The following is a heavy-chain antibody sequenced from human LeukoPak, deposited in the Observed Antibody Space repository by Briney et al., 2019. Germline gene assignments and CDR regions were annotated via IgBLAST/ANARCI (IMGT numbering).Heavy chain of an antibody. CDR2: IYYSGST. CDR3: ARAKYYYDSSGYYY. J-gene: IGHJ4*02. V-gene: IGHV4-39*07. Sequence: SETLSLTCTVSGGSISSSSYYWGWIRQPPGEGLEWIGSIYYSGSTYYNPSLKSRVTISVDTSKNQLSLKLSSVTAADTAVYYCARAKYYYDSSGYYYWGQGTLVTVSS. CDR1: GGSISSSSYY. D-gene: IGHD3-22*01.